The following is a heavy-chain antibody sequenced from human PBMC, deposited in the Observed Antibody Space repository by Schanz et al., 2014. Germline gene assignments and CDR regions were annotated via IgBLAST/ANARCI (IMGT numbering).Heavy chain of an antibody. CDR2: IKSKTDGGTR. V-gene: IGHV3-15*01. CDR3: PADLWFGAVWGVW. Sequence: EVQLVESGGGLVKPGGSLRLSCATSGFTLNNAWMNWVRQAPGKGLQWVARIKSKTDGGTRDYAAPVKGRFTISTDDSKTTFYLQMNSLQTEDPAVYYCPADLWFGAVWGVWWGQGTLVTVSS. CDR1: GFTLNNAW. D-gene: IGHD3-10*01. J-gene: IGHJ4*02.